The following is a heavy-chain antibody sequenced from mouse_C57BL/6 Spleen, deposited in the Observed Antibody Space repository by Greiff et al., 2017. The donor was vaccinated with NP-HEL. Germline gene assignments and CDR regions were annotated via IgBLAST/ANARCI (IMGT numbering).Heavy chain of an antibody. J-gene: IGHJ1*03. CDR1: GYTFTSYL. D-gene: IGHD1-1*01. CDR2: INPSSGYT. V-gene: IGHV1-7*01. CDR3: ARTFITTVGAAYFEG. Sequence: VKLQESGAELAKPGASVKLSCKASGYTFTSYLMHWVKQRPGQGLEWIGNINPSSGYTKYNQKFKDKATLTADKSSSTAYMQLSSLTSEASAVYYCARTFITTVGAAYFEGWGTGTTVTVAS.